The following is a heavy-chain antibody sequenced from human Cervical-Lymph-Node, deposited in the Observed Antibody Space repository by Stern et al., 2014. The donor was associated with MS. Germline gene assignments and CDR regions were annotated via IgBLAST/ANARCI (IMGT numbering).Heavy chain of an antibody. Sequence: VQLVESGGSLVQPGGSLRLSCAASGFTFSSYAMSWVRQAPGKGLEWVSAISGSGDSTYYADSVKGRFTISRDNSENTLYLQMNSLRADDTAVYYCAKEGILVASFDYWGQGTLVTVSS. V-gene: IGHV3-23*04. CDR1: GFTFSSYA. J-gene: IGHJ4*02. CDR2: ISGSGDST. CDR3: AKEGILVASFDY. D-gene: IGHD6-19*01.